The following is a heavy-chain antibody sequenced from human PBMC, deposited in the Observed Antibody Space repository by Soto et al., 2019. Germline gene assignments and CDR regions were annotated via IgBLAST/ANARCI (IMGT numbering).Heavy chain of an antibody. V-gene: IGHV3-23*01. CDR1: GFTFSSYA. D-gene: IGHD7-27*01. CDR2: ISGSGVST. J-gene: IGHJ6*02. CDR3: AKGRYGGNWGSYYSGMDV. Sequence: EVQLLESGGGLVQPGGSLRLSCAASGFTFSSYAMSWVRQAPGKGLEWVSAISGSGVSTYYADSVKGRFTISRDNSKNTLYLQMNSLRAEDTAVYYCAKGRYGGNWGSYYSGMDVWGQGTRVPVSS.